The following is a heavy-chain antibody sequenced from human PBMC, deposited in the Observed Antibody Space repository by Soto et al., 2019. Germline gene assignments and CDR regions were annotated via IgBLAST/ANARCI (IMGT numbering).Heavy chain of an antibody. V-gene: IGHV3-33*01. CDR1: GFTFSSYG. Sequence: PGGSLRLSCAASGFTFSSYGMHWVRQAPGKGLEWVAVIWYDGSNKYYADSVKGRFTISRDNSKNTLYLQMNSLRAEDTAVYYCARDMELYCSSTSCYDRPDVWGQGTTVTVSS. D-gene: IGHD2-2*01. CDR2: IWYDGSNK. J-gene: IGHJ6*02. CDR3: ARDMELYCSSTSCYDRPDV.